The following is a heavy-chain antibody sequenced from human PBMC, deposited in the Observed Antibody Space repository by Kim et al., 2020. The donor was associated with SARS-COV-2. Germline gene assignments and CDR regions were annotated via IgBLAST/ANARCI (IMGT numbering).Heavy chain of an antibody. J-gene: IGHJ5*02. CDR3: ARFMGYGWFDP. D-gene: IGHD5-12*01. CDR1: GYSFTSYW. CDR2: IDPSDSNT. Sequence: GESLKISCKASGYSFTSYWITWVRQMPGKGLEWVARIDPSDSNTNYSPSFQGHVTISADKSITTAYLQWSSLKASDTAIYYCARFMGYGWFDPWGQGTLVTVSS. V-gene: IGHV5-10-1*01.